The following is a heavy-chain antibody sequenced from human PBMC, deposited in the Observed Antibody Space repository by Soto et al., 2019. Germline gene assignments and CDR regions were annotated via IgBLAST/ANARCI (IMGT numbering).Heavy chain of an antibody. CDR2: IWYDGSNK. CDR1: GFTFSSYG. Sequence: QVQLVESGGGVAQPGRSLRLSCAASGFTFSSYGMHWVRQRPGKGLEWVALIWYDGSNKYYGDSVKGRFTISRDNSKNALDLQMNSLRAEDTAVYYCARDGGGLVYFDYWGQGALVTVSS. CDR3: ARDGGGLVYFDY. V-gene: IGHV3-33*01. J-gene: IGHJ4*02. D-gene: IGHD2-15*01.